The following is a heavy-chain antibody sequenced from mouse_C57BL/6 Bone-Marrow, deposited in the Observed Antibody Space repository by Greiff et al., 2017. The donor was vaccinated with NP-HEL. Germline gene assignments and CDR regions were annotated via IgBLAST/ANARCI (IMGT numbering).Heavy chain of an antibody. J-gene: IGHJ1*03. CDR2: IWGDGST. Sequence: VQLQQSGPGLVAPSQSLSITCTVSGFSLTSYGVSWVRQPPGTGLEWLGVIWGDGSTNYHSALISRLSISKDNSKSQVVVKLNSRQTYDTATDYCAEENDGSSSEYVDVWGTGTTVTVSA. CDR1: GFSLTSYG. V-gene: IGHV2-3*01. D-gene: IGHD1-1*01. CDR3: AEENDGSSSEYVDV.